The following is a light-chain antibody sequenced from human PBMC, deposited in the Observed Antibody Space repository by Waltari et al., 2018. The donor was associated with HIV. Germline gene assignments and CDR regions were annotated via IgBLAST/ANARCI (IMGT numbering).Light chain of an antibody. CDR2: DVT. J-gene: IGLJ2*01. V-gene: IGLV2-11*01. Sequence: QSALTPPRSVSGSPGQSVTISCTGSRGDVGNYNAVSWYQQPPGKAPKLIIYDVTQRPSGVPDRFSGSKSGNKASLTISGLRAEDEADYFCCSYAGSYHVIFGGGTKVTVL. CDR3: CSYAGSYHVI. CDR1: RGDVGNYNA.